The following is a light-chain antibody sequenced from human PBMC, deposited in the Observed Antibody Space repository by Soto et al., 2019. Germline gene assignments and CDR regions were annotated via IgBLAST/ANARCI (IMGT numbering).Light chain of an antibody. CDR3: CSYAGSGIVI. CDR2: EVS. V-gene: IGLV2-23*02. CDR1: SSDVGSYNL. J-gene: IGLJ2*01. Sequence: QSALTQPASVSGSPEQSITISCTGTSSDVGSYNLVSWYQQHPGQVPKLMIYEVSKRPSGVSNRFSGSKFGNTASLTISGLQAEDEADYYCCSYAGSGIVIFGGGTKLTGL.